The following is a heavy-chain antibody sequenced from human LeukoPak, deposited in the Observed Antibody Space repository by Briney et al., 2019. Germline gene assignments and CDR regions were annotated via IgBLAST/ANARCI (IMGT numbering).Heavy chain of an antibody. Sequence: SQTLSLTCAISGDSVSSNIATWNWIRQSPSGGLEWLGRTYYRTKWNNDYALSVRGRITINPDTSKNQLSLQLNSVTPEDTAVYYCARAAYYDTSGYSYGIDYWGHGTLVTVSS. D-gene: IGHD3-22*01. CDR3: ARAAYYDTSGYSYGIDY. V-gene: IGHV6-1*01. J-gene: IGHJ4*01. CDR1: GDSVSSNIAT. CDR2: TYYRTKWNN.